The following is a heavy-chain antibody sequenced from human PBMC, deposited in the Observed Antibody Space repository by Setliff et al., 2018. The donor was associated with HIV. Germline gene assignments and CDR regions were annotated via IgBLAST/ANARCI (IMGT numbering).Heavy chain of an antibody. J-gene: IGHJ4*02. D-gene: IGHD4-17*01. V-gene: IGHV1-69*01. Sequence: VKVSCKTSGGTFNTYPIAWVRQARGQRLEWIGWIVVGRGNTDYAQKFQGRVTITADESTSTAYMELSSLRSEDTAVYYCARGYYGDYEGFDYWGQGTLVTVSS. CDR3: ARGYYGDYEGFDY. CDR2: IVVGRGNT. CDR1: GGTFNTYP.